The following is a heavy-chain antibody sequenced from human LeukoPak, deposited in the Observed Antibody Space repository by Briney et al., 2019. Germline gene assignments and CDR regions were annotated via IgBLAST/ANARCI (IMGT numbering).Heavy chain of an antibody. CDR1: GFTFSSYD. CDR3: ARGPIVGITETKGYFDY. Sequence: GGSLRLSCAASGFTFSSYDMHWVRQATGRGLEWVSSIGTAADTYYPGSVKGRFTISRENTKNSSYLQMNSLRAGDTAVYYCARGPIVGITETKGYFDYWGQGILVTVSS. V-gene: IGHV3-13*01. D-gene: IGHD1-7*01. CDR2: IGTAADT. J-gene: IGHJ4*02.